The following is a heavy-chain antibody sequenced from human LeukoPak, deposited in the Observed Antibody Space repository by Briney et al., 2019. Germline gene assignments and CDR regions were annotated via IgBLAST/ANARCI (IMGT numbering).Heavy chain of an antibody. CDR3: AADERSYSGRYYYYYGMDV. D-gene: IGHD1-26*01. J-gene: IGHJ6*02. Sequence: SVKVSCKASGFTFTSSAVQWVRQAGGQRLEWIGWIVVGSGNTNYAQKFQERVTITRDMSISTAYMELSSLRSEDTAVYYCAADERSYSGRYYYYYGMDVWGQGTTVTVSS. CDR1: GFTFTSSA. CDR2: IVVGSGNT. V-gene: IGHV1-58*01.